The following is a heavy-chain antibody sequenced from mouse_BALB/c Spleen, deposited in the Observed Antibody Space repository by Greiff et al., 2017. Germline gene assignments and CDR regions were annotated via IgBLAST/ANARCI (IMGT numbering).Heavy chain of an antibody. V-gene: IGHV5-6-5*01. CDR3: ARRLGPSYAMDY. J-gene: IGHJ4*01. Sequence: EVMLVESGGGLVKPGGSLKLSCAASGFTFSSYAMSWVRQTPEKRLEWVASISSGGSTYYPDSVKGRFTISRDNARNILYLQMSSLRSEDTAMYYCARRLGPSYAMDYWGQGTSVTVSS. CDR1: GFTFSSYA. CDR2: ISSGGST. D-gene: IGHD4-1*01.